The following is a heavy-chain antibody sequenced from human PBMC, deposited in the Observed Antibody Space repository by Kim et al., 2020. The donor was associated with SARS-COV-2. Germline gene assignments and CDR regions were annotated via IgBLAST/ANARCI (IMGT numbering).Heavy chain of an antibody. CDR2: ISSDGSFT. CDR1: GFTFSSYW. V-gene: IGHV3-74*01. Sequence: GGSLRLSCAASGFTFSSYWMHWVRQAQGKGLEWVYLISSDGSFTTYADPVKGRFTASRDNAKNMLYLQMNSLRVEDTAIYYCVRLLDLDYWGQGTLVTVSS. D-gene: IGHD1-1*01. J-gene: IGHJ4*02. CDR3: VRLLDLDY.